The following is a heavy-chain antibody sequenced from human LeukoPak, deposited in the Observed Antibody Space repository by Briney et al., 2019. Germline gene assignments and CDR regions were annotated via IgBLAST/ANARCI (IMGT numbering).Heavy chain of an antibody. CDR1: GGSISSYY. V-gene: IGHV4-59*01. Sequence: SETLSLTCTVSGGSISSYYWSWIRQPPGKGLEWIGYIYNSGSTNYNPSLKSRVTISVDTSKNHFSLKLSSVTAADTAVYYCAREPKGLGSYYFDYWGQGTLVTVTS. J-gene: IGHJ4*02. D-gene: IGHD6-6*01. CDR3: AREPKGLGSYYFDY. CDR2: IYNSGST.